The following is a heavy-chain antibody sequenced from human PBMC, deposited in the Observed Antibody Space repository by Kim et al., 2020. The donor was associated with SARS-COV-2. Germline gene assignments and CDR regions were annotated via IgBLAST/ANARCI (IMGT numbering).Heavy chain of an antibody. D-gene: IGHD2-21*02. CDR3: ARPLPPYCGGDCADY. J-gene: IGHJ4*02. V-gene: IGHV5-51*01. Sequence: PSFQGQVTISADKSISTAYLQWSSLKASDTAMYYCARPLPPYCGGDCADYWGQGTLVTVSS.